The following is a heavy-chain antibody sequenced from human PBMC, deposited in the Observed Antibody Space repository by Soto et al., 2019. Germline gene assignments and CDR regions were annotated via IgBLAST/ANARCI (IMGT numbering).Heavy chain of an antibody. D-gene: IGHD3-9*01. CDR3: ATVFRGFFDSSNPYYFHY. Sequence: QVQLIQSGAEVKKPGSSVKVSCKASGGTFSSYVISWVRQAPGQGLEWMGGVIPVLGTPKYAQNFQGRVTLTAAGSTSTAYMELSSLRFEDTAVYYCATVFRGFFDSSNPYYFHYWGQGSLVTVSS. V-gene: IGHV1-69*11. CDR2: VIPVLGTP. J-gene: IGHJ4*02. CDR1: GGTFSSYV.